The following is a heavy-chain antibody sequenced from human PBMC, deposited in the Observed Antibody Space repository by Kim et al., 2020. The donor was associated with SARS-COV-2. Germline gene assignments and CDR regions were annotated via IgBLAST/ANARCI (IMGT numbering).Heavy chain of an antibody. CDR3: ARARVAGTRYVDY. D-gene: IGHD6-19*01. J-gene: IGHJ4*02. V-gene: IGHV1-69*01. Sequence: YAQNFQGRVTITADESTSTAYMELSSLRSEDTAVDYCARARVAGTRYVDYWGQGTLVTVSS.